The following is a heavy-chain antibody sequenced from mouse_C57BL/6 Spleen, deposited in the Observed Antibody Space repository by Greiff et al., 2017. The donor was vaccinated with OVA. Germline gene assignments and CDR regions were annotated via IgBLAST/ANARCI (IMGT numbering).Heavy chain of an antibody. CDR3: ARDGSSHEGYFDV. D-gene: IGHD1-1*01. V-gene: IGHV1-82*01. CDR1: GYAFSSYW. Sequence: VQLQESGPELVKPGASVKISCKASGYAFSSYWMNWVKQRPGKGLEWIGRIYPGDGDTNYNGKLKGKATLTADKSFSTAYMQLSSLTSEDSAVYFCARDGSSHEGYFDVWGTGTTVTVSS. CDR2: IYPGDGDT. J-gene: IGHJ1*03.